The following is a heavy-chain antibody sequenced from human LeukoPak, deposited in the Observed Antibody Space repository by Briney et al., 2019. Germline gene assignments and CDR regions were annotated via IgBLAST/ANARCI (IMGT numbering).Heavy chain of an antibody. CDR2: IYTSGST. Sequence: PSETLSLTCTVSGGSISSGSYYWSWIRQPAGKGLEWIGRIYTSGSTNYNPSLKSRVTISVDTSKNQFSLKLSSVTAADTAVYYCARGERWLQSSDYWGQGTLVTVSS. D-gene: IGHD5-24*01. J-gene: IGHJ4*02. V-gene: IGHV4-61*02. CDR1: GGSISSGSYY. CDR3: ARGERWLQSSDY.